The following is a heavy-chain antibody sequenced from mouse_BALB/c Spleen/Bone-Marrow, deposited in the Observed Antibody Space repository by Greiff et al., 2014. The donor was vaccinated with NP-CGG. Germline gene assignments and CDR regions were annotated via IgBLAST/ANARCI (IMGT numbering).Heavy chain of an antibody. D-gene: IGHD2-4*01. Sequence: DVIFVESGGCLVKSGWSLKRYRATYAFTFSSYGMSWVRQTPEKRLEWVATISGGDSYTYYPDSVKGRFTISRDNAKNTLYLQMSSLRSEDTAMYYCAMITTIAYWGQGTLVTVSA. CDR2: ISGGDSYT. CDR1: AFTFSSYG. J-gene: IGHJ3*01. V-gene: IGHV5-9-1*01. CDR3: AMITTIAY.